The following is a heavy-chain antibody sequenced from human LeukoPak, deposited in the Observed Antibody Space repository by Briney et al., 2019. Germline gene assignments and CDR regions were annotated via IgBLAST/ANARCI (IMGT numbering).Heavy chain of an antibody. J-gene: IGHJ6*03. CDR1: GGSISSGDYY. D-gene: IGHD5-24*01. CDR3: ARGRDGYNWGPGRGYYYYMDV. V-gene: IGHV4-30-4*08. Sequence: PSQTLSLTCTVSGGSISSGDYYWSWIRQPPGKGLEWIGYIYYSGSTYYNPSLKSRVTISVDTSKNQFSLKLSSVTAADTAVYYCARGRDGYNWGPGRGYYYYMDVWGKGTTVTVSS. CDR2: IYYSGST.